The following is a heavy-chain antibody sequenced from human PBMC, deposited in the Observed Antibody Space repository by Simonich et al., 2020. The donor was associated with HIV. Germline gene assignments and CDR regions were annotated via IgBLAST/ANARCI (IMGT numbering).Heavy chain of an antibody. CDR2: ISHSGTT. CDR1: GRSLSGSY. D-gene: IGHD2-21*02. Sequence: QVQLQQWGAGLLKPSETLSLTCAVYGRSLSGSYCSWIRQPPGKGLEWIGEISHSGTTNYNPSLKSRVTISVDTTKNQFSLKLNALTAADTAVYYCARGGACSGDCDNWFDSWGQGTLVTVSS. CDR3: ARGGACSGDCDNWFDS. V-gene: IGHV4-34*01. J-gene: IGHJ5*01.